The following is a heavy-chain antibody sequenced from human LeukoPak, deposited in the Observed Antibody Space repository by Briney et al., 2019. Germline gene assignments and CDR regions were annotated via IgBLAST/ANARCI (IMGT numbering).Heavy chain of an antibody. CDR1: GFTVNSNY. V-gene: IGHV3-23*01. CDR2: ISSSGGST. Sequence: PGGSLRLSCAASGFTVNSNYLSWVRQAPGKGLEWVSSISSSGGSTYYVDSVKGRFTISRDNSKNTLYLQMNSLRAEDTAVYYCAESPMTRVTTGGFDFWGQGTLVTVSS. J-gene: IGHJ4*02. CDR3: AESPMTRVTTGGFDF. D-gene: IGHD4-17*01.